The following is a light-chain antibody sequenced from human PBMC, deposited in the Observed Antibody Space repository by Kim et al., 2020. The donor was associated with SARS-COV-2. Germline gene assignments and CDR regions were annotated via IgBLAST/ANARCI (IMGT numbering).Light chain of an antibody. CDR2: HDT. CDR3: QTWDSSGYV. V-gene: IGLV3-1*01. Sequence: VSPGQTANIACSGGNLGGKYVGLYQLKPGQSPVQVIYHDTKRPSGIPERFSGSNSGDTATLTISGTQAMDEADYYCQTWDSSGYVFGTGTKVTVL. CDR1: NLGGKY. J-gene: IGLJ1*01.